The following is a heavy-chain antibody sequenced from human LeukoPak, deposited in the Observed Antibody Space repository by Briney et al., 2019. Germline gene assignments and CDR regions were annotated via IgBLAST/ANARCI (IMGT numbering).Heavy chain of an antibody. CDR1: GGSISSGDYY. V-gene: IGHV4-30-4*01. D-gene: IGHD3-22*01. Sequence: PSGTLSLTCTVSGGSISSGDYYWSSIRQPPGKGLEWIGYIYYSGSTYYNPSLKSRVTISVDTSKNQFSLKLSSVTAADTAVYYCARGRYYYDSSGYYLFDYWGQGTLVTVSS. CDR3: ARGRYYYDSSGYYLFDY. CDR2: IYYSGST. J-gene: IGHJ4*02.